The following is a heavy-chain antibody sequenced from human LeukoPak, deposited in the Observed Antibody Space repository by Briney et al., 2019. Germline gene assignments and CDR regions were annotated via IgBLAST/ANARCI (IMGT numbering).Heavy chain of an antibody. CDR1: GYTFTSYA. D-gene: IGHD4-17*01. J-gene: IGHJ4*02. CDR3: ARDSGDPSGYFDY. Sequence: ASVKVSCTASGYTFTSYAMHWVRQAPGQRLKWMGWGNAGNGNTKYSQEFQGRVTITRDTSASTAYMELSSLRSEDMAVYYCARDSGDPSGYFDYWGQGTLVTVSS. CDR2: GNAGNGNT. V-gene: IGHV1-3*02.